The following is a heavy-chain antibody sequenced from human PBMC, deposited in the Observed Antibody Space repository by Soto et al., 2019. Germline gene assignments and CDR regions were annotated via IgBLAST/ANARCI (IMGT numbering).Heavy chain of an antibody. Sequence: GGSLRLSCAASGFTFSNAWMNWVRQAPGKGLEWVGRIKSKTDGGTTDYAAPVKGRFTISRDDSKNTLYLQMNSLKTEDTAVYYCTTDSGSSSWYPEEKRLGGYWGQGTLVTVSS. CDR2: IKSKTDGGTT. CDR1: GFTFSNAW. CDR3: TTDSGSSSWYPEEKRLGGY. J-gene: IGHJ4*02. D-gene: IGHD6-13*01. V-gene: IGHV3-15*07.